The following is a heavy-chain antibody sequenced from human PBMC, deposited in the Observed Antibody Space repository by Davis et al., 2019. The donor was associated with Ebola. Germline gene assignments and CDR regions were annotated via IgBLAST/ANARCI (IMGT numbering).Heavy chain of an antibody. Sequence: SETLALTCTVSGGSISSSSYYWGWIRQPPGKGLEWIGSIYYSGSTYYNPSLKSRVTISVDTSKNQFSLKLSSVTAADTAVYYCARDLGEELLIYYYYGMDVWGQGTTVTVSS. J-gene: IGHJ6*02. CDR1: GGSISSSSYY. CDR2: IYYSGST. D-gene: IGHD1-26*01. CDR3: ARDLGEELLIYYYYGMDV. V-gene: IGHV4-39*07.